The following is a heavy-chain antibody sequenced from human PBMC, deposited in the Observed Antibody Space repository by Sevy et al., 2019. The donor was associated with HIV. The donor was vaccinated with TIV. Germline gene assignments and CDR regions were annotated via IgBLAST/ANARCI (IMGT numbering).Heavy chain of an antibody. D-gene: IGHD2-2*01. V-gene: IGHV5-51*01. CDR3: AGHVLGYCSSTNCRSTYGMDV. Sequence: GESLKISCKGSGYSFTSYWIGWVRQMPGKGLEWMGIIYPGDSDTRYSPSFQGQVTISADKSISTAYLQSSSLKASDTAMYYCAGHVLGYCSSTNCRSTYGMDVWGQGTTVTVSS. CDR1: GYSFTSYW. J-gene: IGHJ6*02. CDR2: IYPGDSDT.